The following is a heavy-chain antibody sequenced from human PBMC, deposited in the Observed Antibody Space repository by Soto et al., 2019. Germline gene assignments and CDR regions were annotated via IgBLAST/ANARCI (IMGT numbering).Heavy chain of an antibody. Sequence: GASGMTACGTSGYTFSIYYMHWVRQAPEQGLEWMGIINPSGGSTSYAQKFQGRVTMTRDTSTSTVYMELSSLRSEDTAVYYCARGNFAYCSSTSCYEFDYWGQGTLVTVSS. V-gene: IGHV1-46*01. D-gene: IGHD2-2*01. CDR3: ARGNFAYCSSTSCYEFDY. J-gene: IGHJ4*02. CDR2: INPSGGST. CDR1: GYTFSIYY.